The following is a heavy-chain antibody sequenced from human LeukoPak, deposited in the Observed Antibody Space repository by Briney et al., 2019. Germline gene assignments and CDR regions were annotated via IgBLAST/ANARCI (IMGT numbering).Heavy chain of an antibody. V-gene: IGHV3-23*01. CDR3: AKDSGYSFIGGAFDI. CDR1: GFTFSSYA. D-gene: IGHD6-13*01. CDR2: ISGRGGST. Sequence: PGGSLRLSCAASGFTFSSYAMSWVRQAPGKGLEWVSAISGRGGSTYYADYVKGRFTLYRDNSKNTLYLQMNSLRAEDTAVYYCAKDSGYSFIGGAFDIWGQGTMVTVSS. J-gene: IGHJ3*02.